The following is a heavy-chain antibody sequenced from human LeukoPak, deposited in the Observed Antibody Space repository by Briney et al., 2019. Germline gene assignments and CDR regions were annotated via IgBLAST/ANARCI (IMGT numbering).Heavy chain of an antibody. J-gene: IGHJ4*02. CDR2: INHSGST. Sequence: SETLSLTCAVYGGSFSGYYWSWIRQPPGKGLEWIGEINHSGSTNYNPSLKSRVTISVDTSKNQFSLKLSSVTAADTAVYYCASPPLGEGGYSYGLGVWGQGTLVTVSS. D-gene: IGHD5-18*01. CDR1: GGSFSGYY. V-gene: IGHV4-34*01. CDR3: ASPPLGEGGYSYGLGV.